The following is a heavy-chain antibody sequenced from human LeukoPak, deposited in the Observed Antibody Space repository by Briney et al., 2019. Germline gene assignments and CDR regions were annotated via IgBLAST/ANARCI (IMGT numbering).Heavy chain of an antibody. D-gene: IGHD3-10*01. J-gene: IGHJ4*02. CDR3: ARDPYYYGSGSSPNGY. V-gene: IGHV3-21*01. CDR2: ISSSSSYI. CDR1: GFTFSSYS. Sequence: PGGSLRLSCAASGFTFSSYSMNWVRQAPGKGLEWVSSISSSSSYIYYADSVKGRFTISRDNAKNPLYLQMNSLRAEDTAVYYCARDPYYYGSGSSPNGYWGQGTLVTVSS.